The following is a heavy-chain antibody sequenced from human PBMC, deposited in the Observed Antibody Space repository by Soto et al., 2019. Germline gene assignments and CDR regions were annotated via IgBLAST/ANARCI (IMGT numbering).Heavy chain of an antibody. CDR3: ASVNFYDSSGYYYAR. Sequence: QVQLQESGPGLVKPSQTLSLTCTVSGGSISSSDYYWSWIRQHPGKGLEWIGYIYYSGSTYYNPSLKSRVTISVDTSKNQFSLKLSSVTAADTAVYYCASVNFYDSSGYYYARWGQGTLVTVSS. V-gene: IGHV4-31*03. D-gene: IGHD3-22*01. CDR1: GGSISSSDYY. CDR2: IYYSGST. J-gene: IGHJ4*02.